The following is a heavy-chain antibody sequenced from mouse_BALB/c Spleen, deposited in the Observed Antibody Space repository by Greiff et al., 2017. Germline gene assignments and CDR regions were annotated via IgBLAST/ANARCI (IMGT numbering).Heavy chain of an antibody. V-gene: IGHV2-2*02. CDR2: IWSGGST. CDR3: ARRGGNYVGYAMDY. J-gene: IGHJ4*01. CDR1: GFSLTSYG. Sequence: VQLQQSGPGLVQPSQSLSITCTVSGFSLTSYGVHWVRQSPGKGLEWLGVIWSGGSTDYNAAFISRLSISKDNSKSQVFFKMNSLQANDTAIYYCARRGGNYVGYAMDYWGQGTSVTVSS. D-gene: IGHD2-1*01.